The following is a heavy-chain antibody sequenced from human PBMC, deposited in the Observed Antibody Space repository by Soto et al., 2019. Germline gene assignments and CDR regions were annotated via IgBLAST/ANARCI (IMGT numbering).Heavy chain of an antibody. CDR1: GGSISSSSYY. Sequence: QLQLQESGPGLVKPSETLSLTCTVSGGSISSSSYYWGWIRQPPGKGLEWIGSIYYSGSTYYNPSLKSRVTISVDTAKNQFSLKVSSVTAADTAVYYCASLYYDILTGYYGFDPWGQGTLVTVSS. V-gene: IGHV4-39*01. J-gene: IGHJ5*02. CDR3: ASLYYDILTGYYGFDP. D-gene: IGHD3-9*01. CDR2: IYYSGST.